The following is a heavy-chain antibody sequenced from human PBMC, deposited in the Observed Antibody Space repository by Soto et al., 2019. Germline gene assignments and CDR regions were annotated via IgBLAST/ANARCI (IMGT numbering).Heavy chain of an antibody. J-gene: IGHJ1*01. Sequence: QVQLVESGGGVVQPGTSLRVSCVGSGFTFRSYVIHWVRQAPGKGLEWVALTSYDGSNKYYGDSVRGRFTISRDNSRNTGDLEMDRLRVEETALYYCARWGTSGGLDVWGQGTLVSVSS. CDR2: TSYDGSNK. V-gene: IGHV3-30*19. D-gene: IGHD3-16*01. CDR1: GFTFRSYV. CDR3: ARWGTSGGLDV.